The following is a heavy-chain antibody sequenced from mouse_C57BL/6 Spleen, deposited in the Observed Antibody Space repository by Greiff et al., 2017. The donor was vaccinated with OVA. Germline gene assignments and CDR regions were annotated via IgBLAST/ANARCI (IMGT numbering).Heavy chain of an antibody. D-gene: IGHD1-1*01. CDR2: INPSTGGT. CDR1: GYSFTGYY. CDR3: ARSHYYGSTRDY. V-gene: IGHV1-42*01. J-gene: IGHJ2*01. Sequence: VQLQQSGPELVKPGASVKISCKASGYSFTGYYMNWVKQSPEKSLEWIGEINPSTGGTTYNQKFKAKATLTVDKSSSTAYMQLKSLTSEDSAVYYCARSHYYGSTRDYGGQGTTRTVSS.